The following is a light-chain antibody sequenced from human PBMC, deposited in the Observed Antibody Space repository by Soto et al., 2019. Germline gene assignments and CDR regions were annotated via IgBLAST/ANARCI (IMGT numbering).Light chain of an antibody. CDR3: QQRSNWPPKLT. V-gene: IGKV3-11*01. Sequence: EIVLTQSPATLSLSPGERATLSCRASQSVGTFFAWYQQKPGQAPRLLIYDASNRATGIPAGFSGSGSGTDFTLTISSLEPEDFAVYYCQQRSNWPPKLTVGGGTKVDIK. J-gene: IGKJ4*01. CDR1: QSVGTF. CDR2: DAS.